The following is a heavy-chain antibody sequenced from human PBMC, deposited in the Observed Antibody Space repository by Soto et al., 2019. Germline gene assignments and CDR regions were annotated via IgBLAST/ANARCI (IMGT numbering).Heavy chain of an antibody. CDR1: GGSIRRGGYS. CDR3: ARGPDSRLGHYDVVSGYYKGSGWLDS. J-gene: IGHJ5*01. V-gene: IGHV4-30-2*01. Sequence: SDTLPLTCAVSGGSIRRGGYSWRWIRPPPGKGLEWIGYIYHSGSTYYNPSLKSRVTISVDRSKNQFSLKLSSVTAADTAVYYCARGPDSRLGHYDVVSGYYKGSGWLDSWGQGTLVTVSS. CDR2: IYHSGST. D-gene: IGHD5-12*01.